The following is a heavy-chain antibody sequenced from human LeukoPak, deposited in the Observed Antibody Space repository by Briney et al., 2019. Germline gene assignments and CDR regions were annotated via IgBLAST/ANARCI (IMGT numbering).Heavy chain of an antibody. CDR3: ATHNHYAFEY. CDR2: IHPGNSET. V-gene: IGHV5-51*01. D-gene: IGHD1-14*01. CDR1: GYSFISYW. Sequence: RGESLKISCEASGYSFISYWIGWVRQMPGKGLEWVAIIHPGNSETRYSPSFQGQVSISADKSISTAYLQWSSLKASDTAMYYYATHNHYAFEYLGQGTLVAVSS. J-gene: IGHJ4*02.